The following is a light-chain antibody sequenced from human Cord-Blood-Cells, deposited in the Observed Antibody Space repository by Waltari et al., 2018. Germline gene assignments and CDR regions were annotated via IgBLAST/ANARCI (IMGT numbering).Light chain of an antibody. Sequence: EIVMTQSPATLSVSPGERATLSCRASQSVSSNLAWYQQKPGQAPRLLIYGASTRATGIPARFSGSGSGTEFTLTISSLQSEDFAVYYWQQYKGTFGQGTKVEIK. V-gene: IGKV3-15*01. CDR2: GAS. CDR1: QSVSSN. J-gene: IGKJ1*01. CDR3: QQYKGT.